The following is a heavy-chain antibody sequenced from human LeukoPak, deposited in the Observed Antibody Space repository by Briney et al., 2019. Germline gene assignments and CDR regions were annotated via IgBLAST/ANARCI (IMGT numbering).Heavy chain of an antibody. Sequence: SGGSLRLSCAASGFTFSSYAMSWVRQAPGKGLEWVSAISGSGGSTYYADSVKGRFTISRDNSKNTLCLQMNSLRAEDTAVYYCAKDRELGIGLSWGQGTLVTVSS. CDR1: GFTFSSYA. CDR2: ISGSGGST. D-gene: IGHD7-27*01. V-gene: IGHV3-23*01. CDR3: AKDRELGIGLS. J-gene: IGHJ5*02.